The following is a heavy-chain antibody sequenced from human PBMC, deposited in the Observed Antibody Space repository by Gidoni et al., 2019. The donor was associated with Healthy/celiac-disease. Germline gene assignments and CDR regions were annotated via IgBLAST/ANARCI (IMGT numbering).Heavy chain of an antibody. CDR3: ARDLRYCSGGSCLKLDY. D-gene: IGHD2-15*01. CDR2: INPILGIA. V-gene: IGHV1-69*04. Sequence: QVQLVQSGAEVKKPGSSLNVSCKASGCPFSSDAISWVRQAPGQGLGWMGGINPILGIANYAQQFQGRVTITADKSTSTAYMELSSLRSEDTAVYYCARDLRYCSGGSCLKLDYWGQGTLVTVSS. CDR1: GCPFSSDA. J-gene: IGHJ4*02.